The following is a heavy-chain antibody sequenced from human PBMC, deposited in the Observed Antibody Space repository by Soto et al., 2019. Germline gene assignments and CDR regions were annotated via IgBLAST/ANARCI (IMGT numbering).Heavy chain of an antibody. V-gene: IGHV1-69*01. CDR3: ARPRTYDDESDGYYGHQFDD. Sequence: QVQLVQSGAEVKKTGSSVKVSCKISGCIFSRHAIDWVRQAPGQGLAWMGGIVPKLGTVIYAPNFQARVPISADELTNTSYLDLSGRTFEDTAVYYCARPRTYDDESDGYYGHQFDDWGQGTLVTVSS. CDR2: IVPKLGTV. D-gene: IGHD3-22*01. CDR1: GCIFSRHA. J-gene: IGHJ5*02.